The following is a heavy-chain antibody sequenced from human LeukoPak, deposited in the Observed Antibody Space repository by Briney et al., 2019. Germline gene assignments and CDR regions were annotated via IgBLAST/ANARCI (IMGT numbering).Heavy chain of an antibody. CDR3: AKDRHYDFWSGYYWDN. CDR1: GFTFSSYA. J-gene: IGHJ4*02. V-gene: IGHV3-23*01. CDR2: ISGSGGST. D-gene: IGHD3-3*01. Sequence: PGGSLRLSCAASGFTFSSYAMSWVRQAPGRGLEWVSSISGSGGSTYYADSVKGRFTISRDNSKDTLYLQMHSLRGEDTAVYFCAKDRHYDFWSGYYWDNWGQGTLVTVSS.